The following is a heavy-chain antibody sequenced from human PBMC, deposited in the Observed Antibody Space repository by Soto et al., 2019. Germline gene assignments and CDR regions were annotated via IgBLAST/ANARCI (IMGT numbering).Heavy chain of an antibody. D-gene: IGHD3-3*01. V-gene: IGHV3-33*01. CDR3: ARESYYDFWSGPAYYFDY. CDR1: GFTFSSYG. J-gene: IGHJ4*02. Sequence: SLRLSCAASGFTFSSYGMHWVRQAPGKGLEWVAVIWYDGSNKYYADSVKGRFTISRDNSKNTLYLQMNSLRAEDTAVYYCARESYYDFWSGPAYYFDYWGQGTLVTVSS. CDR2: IWYDGSNK.